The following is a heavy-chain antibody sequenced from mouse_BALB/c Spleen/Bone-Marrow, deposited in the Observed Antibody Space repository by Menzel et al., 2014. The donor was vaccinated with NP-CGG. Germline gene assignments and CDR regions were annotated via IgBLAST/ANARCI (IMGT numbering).Heavy chain of an antibody. V-gene: IGHV5-6-5*01. CDR2: IYSGGGT. CDR3: ARRYYGYWYFDV. Sequence: EVKLVESGGGLVKPGGSLKLSCAASGFTFSTYAMSWVRQTPEKRLEWVASIYSGGGTYYPDSVKGRFTISRDNARNILYLQMNSLRSEDTAMYYCARRYYGYWYFDVWGAGTTVTVSS. J-gene: IGHJ1*01. CDR1: GFTFSTYA. D-gene: IGHD1-1*01.